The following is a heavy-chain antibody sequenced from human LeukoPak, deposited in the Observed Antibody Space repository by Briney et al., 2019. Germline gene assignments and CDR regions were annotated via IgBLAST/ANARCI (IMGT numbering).Heavy chain of an antibody. D-gene: IGHD3-16*01. CDR1: GFTVSSYY. CDR3: ARDIPGGNAYEV. CDR2: IYSGGSI. Sequence: PGGSLRLSCAASGFTVSSYYMSWVRQAPGKGLEGVSVIYSGGSIYYADSVKGRSTISRHNAKNMLYLQMNSLRAEDTAVYYCARDIPGGNAYEVWGQGTVVTVSS. J-gene: IGHJ3*01. V-gene: IGHV3-53*04.